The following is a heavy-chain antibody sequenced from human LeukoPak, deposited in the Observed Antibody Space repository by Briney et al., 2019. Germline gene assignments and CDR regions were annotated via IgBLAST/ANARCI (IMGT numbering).Heavy chain of an antibody. CDR2: FYKGDST. J-gene: IGHJ4*02. CDR1: GFSVSNSY. Sequence: GGSLRLSCAASGFSVSNSYMYWVRQAPGKGLEWVSSFYKGDSTYYAESVRGRFTISRDNSKNTLYLLMNSLIPEDTAVYYCAREVVSSPSYFGSWGQGTLVTVSS. V-gene: IGHV3-53*01. D-gene: IGHD2-15*01. CDR3: AREVVSSPSYFGS.